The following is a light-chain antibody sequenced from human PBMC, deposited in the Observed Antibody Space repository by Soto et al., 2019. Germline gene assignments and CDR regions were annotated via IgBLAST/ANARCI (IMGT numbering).Light chain of an antibody. Sequence: DIQMTQSPSSVSAFVGDRVTITCRASQGMGSWLAWYQQTPGKAPQLLIYAASSLQSGVPSRFSGSGSGTDFTLTISSLQPEDFATYYCQQANSFPWTFGQGTKVEIK. CDR1: QGMGSW. CDR3: QQANSFPWT. J-gene: IGKJ1*01. V-gene: IGKV1-12*01. CDR2: AAS.